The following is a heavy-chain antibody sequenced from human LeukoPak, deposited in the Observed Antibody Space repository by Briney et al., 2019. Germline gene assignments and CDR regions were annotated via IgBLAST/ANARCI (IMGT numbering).Heavy chain of an antibody. Sequence: SVKVSCKASGGTFSSYAISWVRQAPGQGLEWMGGIIPIFGTANYAQKFQGRVTITADESTSTAYMELSSLRSEDTAVCYCAREDPGYKDYYDSSGSWDSFDYWGQGTLVTVSS. CDR1: GGTFSSYA. J-gene: IGHJ4*02. CDR2: IIPIFGTA. D-gene: IGHD3-22*01. CDR3: AREDPGYKDYYDSSGSWDSFDY. V-gene: IGHV1-69*01.